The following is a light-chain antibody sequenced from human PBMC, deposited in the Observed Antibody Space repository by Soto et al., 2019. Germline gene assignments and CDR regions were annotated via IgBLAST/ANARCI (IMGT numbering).Light chain of an antibody. V-gene: IGKV3-11*01. Sequence: EIVLTQSPATLSLSPGERATLSCRASQSVSSYLAWYQQKPGQPPRLLIYDASNRATGIPARFSGSGSGTDFTLTISSLEPEDFAVYYCQQRSNWRTFGQGTKLEIK. CDR2: DAS. CDR1: QSVSSY. CDR3: QQRSNWRT. J-gene: IGKJ2*01.